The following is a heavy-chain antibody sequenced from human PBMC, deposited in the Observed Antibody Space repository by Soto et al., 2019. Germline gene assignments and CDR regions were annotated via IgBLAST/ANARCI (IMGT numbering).Heavy chain of an antibody. V-gene: IGHV4-39*01. CDR3: ARQRTTVVTQAYFDN. J-gene: IGHJ4*02. D-gene: IGHD2-21*02. Sequence: SETLSLTCIVSGESISSSSYYWGWIRQPPGKGLEWIGSIYYSGRTYYNPSFKSRVTISIDTSKNQFSLKLSSVTATDTAVYYCARQRTTVVTQAYFDNWGQGALVTVSS. CDR2: IYYSGRT. CDR1: GESISSSSYY.